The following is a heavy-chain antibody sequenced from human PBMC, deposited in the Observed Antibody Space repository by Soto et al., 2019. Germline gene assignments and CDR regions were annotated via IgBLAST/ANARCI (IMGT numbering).Heavy chain of an antibody. D-gene: IGHD1-1*01. Sequence: QVQLQQWGAGLLKPSETLSLTCAVYGGSFSTYYWSWIRQPPGKGLEWIGEINHSGSTNYNPSLKRRVTISVATSKNQFSLKLSSVTAADTALYYCARGQLWFDPWGQGTLVTVSS. V-gene: IGHV4-34*01. CDR1: GGSFSTYY. CDR3: ARGQLWFDP. J-gene: IGHJ5*02. CDR2: INHSGST.